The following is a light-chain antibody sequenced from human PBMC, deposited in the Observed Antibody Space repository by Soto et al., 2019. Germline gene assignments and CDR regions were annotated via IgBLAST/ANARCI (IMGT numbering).Light chain of an antibody. CDR1: QSVLYSSDNKNY. V-gene: IGKV4-1*01. Sequence: DIVMTQSPDSLAVSLGERATINCKSRQSVLYSSDNKNYLAWYQQKPGQPPKLLFYWASTRESGVPHRFGGSGSGTDFTPTISSLQAEDVALYDCQQYYSTPITFGRGTRREFK. J-gene: IGKJ5*01. CDR3: QQYYSTPIT. CDR2: WAS.